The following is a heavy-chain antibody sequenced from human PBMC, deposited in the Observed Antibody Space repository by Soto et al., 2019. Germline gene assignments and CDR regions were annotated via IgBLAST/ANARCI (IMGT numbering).Heavy chain of an antibody. J-gene: IGHJ6*02. CDR2: ISSGSSDI. CDR1: GFTFSSYS. V-gene: IGHV3-21*01. Sequence: GGSLRLSCAASGFTFSSYSMNWVRQAPGKGLEWVSSISSGSSDIYYVDSVKGRFTISRDNAKNSLYLQMNSLRAEDTAVYYCARFYYDSSGYLPPPYYYYYGMDVWGQGTTVTVSS. D-gene: IGHD3-22*01. CDR3: ARFYYDSSGYLPPPYYYYYGMDV.